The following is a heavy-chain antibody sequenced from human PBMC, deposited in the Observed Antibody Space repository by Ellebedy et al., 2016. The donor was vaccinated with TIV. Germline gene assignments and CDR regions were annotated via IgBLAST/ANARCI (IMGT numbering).Heavy chain of an antibody. CDR2: ISNTGSRT. CDR1: GFTFSSYA. J-gene: IGHJ4*01. D-gene: IGHD6-19*01. Sequence: GESLKISCAASGFTFSSYAMSWVRQAPGKGLEWVSTISNTGSRTYYANSVEGRFLISRDISKRTLYLQMNSLSAEDTAVYYCAKGRGGGSDSSAPRYYFDSWGLGTLVTVSS. CDR3: AKGRGGGSDSSAPRYYFDS. V-gene: IGHV3-23*01.